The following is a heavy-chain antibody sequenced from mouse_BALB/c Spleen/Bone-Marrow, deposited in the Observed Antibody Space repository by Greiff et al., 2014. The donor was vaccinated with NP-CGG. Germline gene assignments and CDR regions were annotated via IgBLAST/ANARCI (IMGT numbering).Heavy chain of an antibody. V-gene: IGHV1-7*01. CDR2: INPSTGCT. D-gene: IGHD4-1*01. CDR3: ATGYYFDY. Sequence: LEESGAELAKPGASVKMSCKASGYTFTSYWMHWVKQRPGQGLEWIGYINPSTGCTEYNQKFKDKATLTADKSSSTAYMQLSSLTSEDSAVYYCATGYYFDYWGQGTTLTVSS. J-gene: IGHJ2*01. CDR1: GYTFTSYW.